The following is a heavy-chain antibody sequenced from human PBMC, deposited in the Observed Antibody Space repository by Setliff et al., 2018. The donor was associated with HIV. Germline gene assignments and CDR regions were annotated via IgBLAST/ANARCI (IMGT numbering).Heavy chain of an antibody. Sequence: TLSLTCAVYGGSFSDYYWTWIRQPPGKGLEWIGEITHSGRTNFRPSLRSRVTMSRDTSKNQFSLKLSSVTAADTAVYYCARNPCSGGSCPDAFDIWGQGTRVTV. J-gene: IGHJ3*02. CDR1: GGSFSDYY. D-gene: IGHD2-15*01. CDR3: ARNPCSGGSCPDAFDI. CDR2: ITHSGRT. V-gene: IGHV4-34*01.